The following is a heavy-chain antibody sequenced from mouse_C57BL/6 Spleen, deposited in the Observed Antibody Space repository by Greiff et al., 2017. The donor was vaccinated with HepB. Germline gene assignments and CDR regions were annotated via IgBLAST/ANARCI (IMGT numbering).Heavy chain of an antibody. Sequence: VKLQESGPELVKPGASVKISCKASGYAFSSSWMNWVKQRPGKGLEWIGRIYPGDGDTNYNGKFKGKATLTADKTSSTAYMQLSSLTSEDSAVYVCARDGTTVVATDWYFDVWGTGTTVTVSS. D-gene: IGHD1-1*01. V-gene: IGHV1-82*01. J-gene: IGHJ1*03. CDR1: GYAFSSSW. CDR3: ARDGTTVVATDWYFDV. CDR2: IYPGDGDT.